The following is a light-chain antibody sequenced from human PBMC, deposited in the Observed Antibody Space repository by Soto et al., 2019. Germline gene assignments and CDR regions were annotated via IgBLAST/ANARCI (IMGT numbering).Light chain of an antibody. CDR1: QSISSY. Sequence: DIQMTQSPSSLSASVGDRVTITCRASQSISSYLNWYQQKPGKAPKLLIYAASSLQSGVPSRFSGSGSGTDFTLTISSLQPEDSATYYCQQSYNTPQTFGQGTKVDI. CDR2: AAS. V-gene: IGKV1-39*01. CDR3: QQSYNTPQT. J-gene: IGKJ1*01.